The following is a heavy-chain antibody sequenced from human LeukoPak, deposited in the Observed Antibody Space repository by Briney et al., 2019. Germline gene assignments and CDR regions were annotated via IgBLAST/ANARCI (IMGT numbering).Heavy chain of an antibody. CDR3: ARRGYFVGSGLDH. J-gene: IGHJ4*02. Sequence: PSETLSLTCTVSHGSINSYYWSWIRQPPRKGLEWIAYIYYSGSTNYNPALKSRVTISLDTSKNQLALKLSSVTAADTAVYFCARRGYFVGSGLDHWGQGTLVGVCS. CDR2: IYYSGST. V-gene: IGHV4-59*01. CDR1: HGSINSYY. D-gene: IGHD2-15*01.